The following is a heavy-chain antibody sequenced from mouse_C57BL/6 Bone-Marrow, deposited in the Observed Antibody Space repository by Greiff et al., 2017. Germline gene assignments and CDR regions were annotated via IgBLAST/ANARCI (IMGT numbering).Heavy chain of an antibody. J-gene: IGHJ4*01. CDR3: ARYGIYYGNYVGAMDD. V-gene: IGHV1-26*01. D-gene: IGHD2-1*01. CDR1: GYTFTDYY. Sequence: EVQLQQSGPELVKPGASVKISCKASGYTFTDYYMNWVKQSHGKSLEWIGDINPNNGGTSYNQKFKGKATLTVDKSSSTAYMELRSLTSEDSAVYYCARYGIYYGNYVGAMDDWGQGTSVTVSS. CDR2: INPNNGGT.